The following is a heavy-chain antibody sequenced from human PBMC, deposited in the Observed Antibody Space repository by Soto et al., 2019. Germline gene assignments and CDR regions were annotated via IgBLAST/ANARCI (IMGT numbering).Heavy chain of an antibody. Sequence: GASVKVSCKASGYTFTSYGISWVRQAPGQGLEWMGWISAYNGNTNYAQKLQGRVTMTTDTSTSTAYMELRSLRSDDTAVYYCARDYYGSGRLNAHNWFDSWGQGTLVTVSS. D-gene: IGHD3-10*01. J-gene: IGHJ5*01. CDR2: ISAYNGNT. CDR3: ARDYYGSGRLNAHNWFDS. V-gene: IGHV1-18*01. CDR1: GYTFTSYG.